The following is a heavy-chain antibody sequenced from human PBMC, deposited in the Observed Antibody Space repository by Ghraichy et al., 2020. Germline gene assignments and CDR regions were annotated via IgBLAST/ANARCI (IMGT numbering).Heavy chain of an antibody. Sequence: GGSLRLSCAASGFTFSSYAMSWVRQAPGKGLEWVSAISGSGGSTYYADSVKGRFTISRDNSKNTLYLQMNSLRAEDTAVYYCAKDSMSGVVVTYYYYYYGMDVWGQGTTVTVSS. CDR1: GFTFSSYA. D-gene: IGHD3-22*01. J-gene: IGHJ6*02. CDR2: ISGSGGST. CDR3: AKDSMSGVVVTYYYYYYGMDV. V-gene: IGHV3-23*01.